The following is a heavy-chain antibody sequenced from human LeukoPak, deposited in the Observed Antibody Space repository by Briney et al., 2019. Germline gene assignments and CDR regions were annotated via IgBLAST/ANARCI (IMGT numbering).Heavy chain of an antibody. Sequence: ASVTVSCTASGYTFTIYYMHWVRQAPGQGLEWMGWINPHSGDTNYAQKCQGRVTMTRDTSTSTAYMEVSRLRSDDTAVYYCAKDMRSRGYSGYDCFDYWGQGTLVTVSS. V-gene: IGHV1-2*02. CDR2: INPHSGDT. D-gene: IGHD5-12*01. CDR3: AKDMRSRGYSGYDCFDY. CDR1: GYTFTIYY. J-gene: IGHJ4*02.